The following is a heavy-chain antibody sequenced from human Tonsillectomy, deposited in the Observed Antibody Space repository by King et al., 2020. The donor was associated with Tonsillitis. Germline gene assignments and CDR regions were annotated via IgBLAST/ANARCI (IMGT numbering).Heavy chain of an antibody. CDR2: ISSSGSTI. Sequence: VQLVESGGGLVQPGGSLRLSCAASGFTFSSYEMNWVRQAPGKGLEWVSYISSSGSTIYYADSVKGRFTISRDNAKNSLYLQMNSLRAEDTAVYYCAKGGRSGGRGYDIVVVVAAFVYSDAFDIWGQGTMVTVSS. J-gene: IGHJ3*02. CDR3: AKGGRSGGRGYDIVVVVAAFVYSDAFDI. CDR1: GFTFSSYE. D-gene: IGHD2-15*01. V-gene: IGHV3-48*03.